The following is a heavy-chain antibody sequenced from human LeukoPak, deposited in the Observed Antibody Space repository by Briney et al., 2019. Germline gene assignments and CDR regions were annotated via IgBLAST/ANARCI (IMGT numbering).Heavy chain of an antibody. J-gene: IGHJ4*02. CDR1: GFTFSSYS. CDR3: AKSGLDQLLKSGDYSPFDY. CDR2: ISSSSSYI. V-gene: IGHV3-21*01. D-gene: IGHD2-2*01. Sequence: GGSLRLSCAASGFTFSSYSMNWVRQAPGKGLEWVSSISSSSSYIYYADSVKGRFTISRDNAKNSLYLQMNSLRAEDTAVYYCAKSGLDQLLKSGDYSPFDYWGQGTLVTVSS.